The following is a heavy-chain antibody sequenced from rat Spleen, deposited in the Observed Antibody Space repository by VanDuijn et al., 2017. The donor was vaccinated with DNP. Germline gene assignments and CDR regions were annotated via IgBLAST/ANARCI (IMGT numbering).Heavy chain of an antibody. D-gene: IGHD1-4*01. CDR1: GFSLTSYN. V-gene: IGHV3-3*01. CDR3: ARWPGYNPPYAMDA. J-gene: IGHJ4*01. CDR2: VNSAGST. Sequence: VQLKESGPGLVQPSQTLSLTCTVAGFSLTSYNVHWVRQPPGNKLEWMGSVNSAGSTNYNPSLKSRISITRDTSKNQFFLQVNSVTTEDTATYYCARWPGYNPPYAMDAWGQGTSVTVSS.